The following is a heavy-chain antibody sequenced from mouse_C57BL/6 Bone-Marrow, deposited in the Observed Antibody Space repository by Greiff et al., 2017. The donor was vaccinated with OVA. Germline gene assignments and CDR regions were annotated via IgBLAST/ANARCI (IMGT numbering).Heavy chain of an antibody. CDR3: ARAGSNYYFDY. D-gene: IGHD2-5*01. Sequence: EVQLQESGPGLVKPSQSLSLTCSVTGFSITSGYFWYWIRQFPGNILEWMGYISYDGSNYYNPSLNNRISITRDTSKNQFFLKLNSVTTENTATYNCARAGSNYYFDYWGQGTTLTVSS. J-gene: IGHJ2*01. V-gene: IGHV3-6*01. CDR2: ISYDGSN. CDR1: GFSITSGYF.